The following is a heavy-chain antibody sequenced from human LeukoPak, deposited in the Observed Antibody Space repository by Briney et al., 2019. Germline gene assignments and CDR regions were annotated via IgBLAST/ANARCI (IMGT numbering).Heavy chain of an antibody. CDR3: ARMGARRGEWLLWSST. D-gene: IGHD3-3*01. J-gene: IGHJ5*02. Sequence: PSETLSLTCTVSGGSISSGSYYWSWIRQPAGKGLEWIGRIYTSGSTNYNPSLKSRVTISVDTSKNQFSLKLRSVTAADTAVYYCARMGARRGEWLLWSSTWGQGTLVTVSS. V-gene: IGHV4-61*02. CDR1: GGSISSGSYY. CDR2: IYTSGST.